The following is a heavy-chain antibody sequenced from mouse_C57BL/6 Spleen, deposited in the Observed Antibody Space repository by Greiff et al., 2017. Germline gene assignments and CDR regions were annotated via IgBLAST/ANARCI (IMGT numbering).Heavy chain of an antibody. V-gene: IGHV1-26*01. J-gene: IGHJ2*01. D-gene: IGHD6-5*01. CDR2: INPNNGGT. CDR1: GYTFTDYY. CDR3: ARYAYVDY. Sequence: EVQLQQSGPELVKPGASVKISCKASGYTFTDYYMNWVKQSHGKSLEWIGDINPNNGGTSYNQKFKGKATLTVDKSSSTAYMELRSLTSEDSAVYYCARYAYVDYWGQGTTLTVSS.